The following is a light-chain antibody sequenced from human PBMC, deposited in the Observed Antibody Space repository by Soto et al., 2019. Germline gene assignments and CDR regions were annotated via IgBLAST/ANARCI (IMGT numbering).Light chain of an antibody. CDR3: QQYNSYPLN. V-gene: IGKV1-5*01. CDR1: QSISSW. CDR2: DAS. Sequence: DIQMTQSPSTLSASVVDRVTIACRASQSISSWLAWYQQKPGKAPKLLIYDASSLESGVPSRFSGSGSGTEFTLTISSLQPDDFATYYCQQYNSYPLNFGGGTKVDIK. J-gene: IGKJ4*01.